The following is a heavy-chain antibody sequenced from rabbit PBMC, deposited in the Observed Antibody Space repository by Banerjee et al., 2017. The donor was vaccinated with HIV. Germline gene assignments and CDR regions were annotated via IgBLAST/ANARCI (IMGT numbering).Heavy chain of an antibody. V-gene: IGHV1S40*01. CDR3: ARGVTAFVVGNALTRLDL. CDR2: IYTDNNDT. Sequence: QSLEESGGDLVQPEGSLTLTCTASGFSFSSYWMCWVRQAPGKGLEWIGCIYTDNNDTYYASWAKGRFTISKTSATTVTLQVTSLTAADTATYFCARGVTAFVVGNALTRLDLWGPGTLVTVS. J-gene: IGHJ6*01. D-gene: IGHD6-1*01. CDR1: GFSFSSYW.